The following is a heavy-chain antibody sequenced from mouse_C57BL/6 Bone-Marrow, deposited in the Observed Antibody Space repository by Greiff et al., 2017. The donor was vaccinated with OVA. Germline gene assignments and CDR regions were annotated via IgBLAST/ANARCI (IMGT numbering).Heavy chain of an antibody. CDR3: ARIRGYYYCCGPAWFAY. D-gene: IGHD1-1*01. CDR2: IWWDDDK. V-gene: IGHV8-8*01. CDR1: GFSLSTFGMG. J-gene: IGHJ3*01. Sequence: QVTLKESGPGILQPSQTLSLTCSFSGFSLSTFGMGVVWIRQPSGKGLEWLAHIWWDDDKYYNPALKSRLTISKDTSKNQVFLKIANEDTADTATYACARIRGYYYCCGPAWFAYWGQGTLVTVSA.